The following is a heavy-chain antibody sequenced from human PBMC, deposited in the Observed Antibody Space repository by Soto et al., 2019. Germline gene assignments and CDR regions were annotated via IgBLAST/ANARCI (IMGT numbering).Heavy chain of an antibody. CDR1: GGTFSSYA. CDR3: ARGGDIQSSGYLDAFDI. CDR2: IIPIFGTA. Sequence: SVKVSCKASGGTFSSYAISWVRQAPGQGLEWMGGIIPIFGTANYAQKFQGRVTITADESTSTAYMELSSLRSEDTAVYYCARGGDIQSSGYLDAFDIWGQGTMVTVSS. J-gene: IGHJ3*02. V-gene: IGHV1-69*13. D-gene: IGHD3-22*01.